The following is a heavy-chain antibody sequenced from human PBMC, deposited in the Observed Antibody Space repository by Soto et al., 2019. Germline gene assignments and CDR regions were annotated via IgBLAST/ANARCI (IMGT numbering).Heavy chain of an antibody. Sequence: QVQLVQSGAEVKKPGASVTVSCKASGYRFSDYYLHWVRQAPGQGPEWMGWMYPNSGDTKYAQKCKGRVTMTRDTSVRTAFMELNWLKSDDTAVYYCARESGGATATLDYYYFYMDVWGIGTTVTVSS. J-gene: IGHJ6*03. V-gene: IGHV1-2*02. D-gene: IGHD5-12*01. CDR1: GYRFSDYY. CDR2: MYPNSGDT. CDR3: ARESGGATATLDYYYFYMDV.